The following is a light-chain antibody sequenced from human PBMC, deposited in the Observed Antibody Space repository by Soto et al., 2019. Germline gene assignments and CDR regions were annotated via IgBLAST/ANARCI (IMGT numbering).Light chain of an antibody. V-gene: IGKV3-15*01. CDR3: QQYNNWPLL. CDR1: QSVSSN. CDR2: GAS. Sequence: EIVMTQSPATLSVSPGERATLSCRASQSVSSNLAWYQQKPGQAPRLLIYGASTRATGIPARFSGSGSVTEFTLTISSLQSEDFAVYYCQQYNNWPLLFGGGTKVEIK. J-gene: IGKJ4*01.